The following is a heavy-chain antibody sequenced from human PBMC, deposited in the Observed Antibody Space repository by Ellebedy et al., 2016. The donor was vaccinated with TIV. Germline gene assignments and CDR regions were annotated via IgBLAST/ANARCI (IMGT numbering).Heavy chain of an antibody. Sequence: GESLKISCAASGFTVSSNYMSWVRQAPGKGLEWVANIKPDGSAKYYVDSVKGRFTISRDNAKNSVYLQMNSLRVDDTAVYYCARTYGNTRPEYWGQGTQVTVSS. CDR2: IKPDGSAK. CDR1: GFTVSSNY. D-gene: IGHD1/OR15-1a*01. CDR3: ARTYGNTRPEY. J-gene: IGHJ4*02. V-gene: IGHV3-7*03.